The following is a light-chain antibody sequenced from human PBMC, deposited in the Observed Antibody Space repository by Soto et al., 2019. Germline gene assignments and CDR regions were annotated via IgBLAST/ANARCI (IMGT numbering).Light chain of an antibody. Sequence: EIVMTQSPATLSVSPGETATLSCRARQSINTNLAWYQQKPGQAPRLLIYGASTRAATFPARFSGSGSGTEYTLTISSLRPEDSAVSYCQHYNNWPPYAFGQGTKLEIK. J-gene: IGKJ2*01. CDR2: GAS. CDR3: QHYNNWPPYA. CDR1: QSINTN. V-gene: IGKV3D-15*01.